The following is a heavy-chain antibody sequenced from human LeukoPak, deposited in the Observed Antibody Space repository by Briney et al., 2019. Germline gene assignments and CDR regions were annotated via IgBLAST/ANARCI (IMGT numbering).Heavy chain of an antibody. V-gene: IGHV3-23*01. J-gene: IGHJ4*02. D-gene: IGHD2-21*01. Sequence: PGGSLRLSCAASGFTFSSYSMNWVRQAPGKGLEWVSVTSSSGSTTYYADSVKGRFTISRDNSKNTLYLQMNSLRAEDTAEYYCAREPAYCGGDCYSLVDYWGQGTLVTVSS. CDR2: TSSSGSTT. CDR1: GFTFSSYS. CDR3: AREPAYCGGDCYSLVDY.